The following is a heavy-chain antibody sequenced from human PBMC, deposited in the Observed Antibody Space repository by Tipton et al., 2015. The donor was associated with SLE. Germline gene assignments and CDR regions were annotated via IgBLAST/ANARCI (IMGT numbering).Heavy chain of an antibody. CDR2: IYHSGST. CDR1: GYSISSGYY. CDR3: ARHSGYHWFDP. V-gene: IGHV4-38-2*02. D-gene: IGHD5-12*01. J-gene: IGHJ5*02. Sequence: TLSLTCTVSGYSISSGYYWGWIRQPPGKGLEWIGSIYHSGSTYYNPSLKSRVTISVDTSKNQFSLKLSSVTAADTAVYYCARHSGYHWFDPWGQGTLVTVSS.